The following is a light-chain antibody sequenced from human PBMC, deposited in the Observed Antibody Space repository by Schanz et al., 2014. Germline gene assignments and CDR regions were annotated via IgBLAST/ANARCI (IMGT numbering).Light chain of an antibody. CDR1: SSDFGAYNS. V-gene: IGLV2-8*01. CDR2: EVT. CDR3: AAWDDSLNGWV. J-gene: IGLJ3*02. Sequence: QSALTQPPSASGSPGQSVTISCTGTSSDFGAYNSVSWYQQHPGKAPKVIIYEVTKRPSGVPDRFSGSKSGNTASLTVSGLQAEDEADYYCAAWDDSLNGWVFGGGTKLTVL.